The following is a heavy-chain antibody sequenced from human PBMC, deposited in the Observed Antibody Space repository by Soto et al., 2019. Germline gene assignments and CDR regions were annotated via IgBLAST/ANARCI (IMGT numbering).Heavy chain of an antibody. V-gene: IGHV3-74*01. J-gene: IGHJ6*03. Sequence: EVQLVESGGGLVQPGGSLRLSCAASEFTFSGRSVHWVRQAPGKGLVWVSGIDKVGTGSTYADSVKGRFTSSRDNAKNTVYLQMNSLRVEDTAVYYSARGWFGPALWGKWTTVTVSS. D-gene: IGHD3-10*01. CDR2: IDKVGTGS. CDR1: EFTFSGRS. CDR3: ARGWFGPAL.